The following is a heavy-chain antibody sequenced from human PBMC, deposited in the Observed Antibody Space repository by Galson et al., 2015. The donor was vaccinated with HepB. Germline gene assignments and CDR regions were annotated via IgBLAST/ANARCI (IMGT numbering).Heavy chain of an antibody. V-gene: IGHV3-15*01. Sequence: SLRLSCAASGFTFSNAWMSWVRQAPGKGLEWVGRIKSKTDGGTTDYAAPVKGRFTISRDDSKNTLYLQMNSLKTEDTAVYYCTTDLGKWELRPFDYWGQGTLVTVSS. CDR3: TTDLGKWELRPFDY. CDR1: GFTFSNAW. CDR2: IKSKTDGGTT. D-gene: IGHD1-26*01. J-gene: IGHJ4*02.